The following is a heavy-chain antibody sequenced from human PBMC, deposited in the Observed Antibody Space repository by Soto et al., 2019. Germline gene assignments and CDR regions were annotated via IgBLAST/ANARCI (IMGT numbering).Heavy chain of an antibody. CDR1: GFAFSNYW. V-gene: IGHV3-74*01. D-gene: IGHD2-15*01. CDR3: ARGDCVGGSCYSLAGSFYYCMDV. CDR2: INSDGSVS. J-gene: IGHJ6*03. Sequence: EVKLVESGGGLAQPGGHLRFSCAASGFAFSNYWMYWVLQATGQGLVWVSRINSDGSVSRYADSVKGRLTISRDNVKNTLYLQMNSLTVEDTAVYYCARGDCVGGSCYSLAGSFYYCMDVWGKGTTVTVFS.